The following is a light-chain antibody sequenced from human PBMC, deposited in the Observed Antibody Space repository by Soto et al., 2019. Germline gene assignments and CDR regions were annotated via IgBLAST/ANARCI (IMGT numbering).Light chain of an antibody. V-gene: IGLV3-25*02. CDR1: ALPKQY. CDR2: KDS. CDR3: QSADSSGTDV. Sequence: YELTQPPSVSVSPGQTARITCSGDALPKQYAYWYQQKPGQAPVLVIYKDSERPSGIPERFSGSSSGTTVTLTISGVQAEDEADYYCQSADSSGTDVFGTGTKLTVL. J-gene: IGLJ1*01.